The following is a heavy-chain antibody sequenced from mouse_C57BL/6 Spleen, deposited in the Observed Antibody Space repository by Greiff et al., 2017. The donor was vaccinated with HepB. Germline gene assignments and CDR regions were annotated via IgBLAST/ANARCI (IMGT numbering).Heavy chain of an antibody. V-gene: IGHV1-26*01. CDR2: INPNNGGT. CDR1: GYTFTDYY. J-gene: IGHJ2*01. CDR3: ARTLVLRFDY. Sequence: EVQLQQSGPELVKPGASVKISCKASGYTFTDYYMNWVKQSHGKSLEWIGDINPNNGGTSYNQKFKGKATLTVDKSSSTAYMELRILTSEDSAVYYCARTLVLRFDYWGQGTTLTVSS. D-gene: IGHD1-1*01.